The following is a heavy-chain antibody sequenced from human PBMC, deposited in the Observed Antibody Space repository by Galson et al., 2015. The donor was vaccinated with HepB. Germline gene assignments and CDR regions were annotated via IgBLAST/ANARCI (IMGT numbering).Heavy chain of an antibody. J-gene: IGHJ6*02. D-gene: IGHD3-10*01. CDR1: GYTFTNYY. Sequence: SVKVSCKASGYTFTNYYIHWVRQAPGQGLEWMGIVNPSVGSANYVQKFQGRVTLTRDTSTTTVYMELSSLRSEDTAVYYCVRDYPRPEGSGSYYNNENYYYGMDVWGQGTTVTVS. V-gene: IGHV1-46*03. CDR2: VNPSVGSA. CDR3: VRDYPRPEGSGSYYNNENYYYGMDV.